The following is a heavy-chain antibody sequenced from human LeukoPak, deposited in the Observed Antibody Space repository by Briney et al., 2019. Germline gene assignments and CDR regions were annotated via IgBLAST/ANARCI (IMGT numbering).Heavy chain of an antibody. CDR2: ISDSGSTI. J-gene: IGHJ4*02. Sequence: GGSLRLSCAASGFTLSDYYMSWIRQAPGKGLEWISCISDSGSTIYYANSVKGRFTISRDNAKNSLYLQMSSLRAEDTAVYYCASSQLSRDGYNPIDYWGQGTLVTVSS. D-gene: IGHD5-12*01. CDR1: GFTLSDYY. V-gene: IGHV3-11*01. CDR3: ASSQLSRDGYNPIDY.